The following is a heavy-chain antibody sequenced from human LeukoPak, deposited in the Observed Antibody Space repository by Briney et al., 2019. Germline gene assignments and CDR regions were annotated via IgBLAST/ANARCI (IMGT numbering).Heavy chain of an antibody. Sequence: GGSLRLSCAASGFTFSNYGMHWVRQAPGKGLEWVAVISYDESDKYYAGSVKGRFTISRDNSKNTLYLQMNSLRPEDTAVYYCAKGVVAATNAAYYGMDVWGQGTTVTASS. D-gene: IGHD2-15*01. J-gene: IGHJ6*02. CDR3: AKGVVAATNAAYYGMDV. V-gene: IGHV3-30*18. CDR2: ISYDESDK. CDR1: GFTFSNYG.